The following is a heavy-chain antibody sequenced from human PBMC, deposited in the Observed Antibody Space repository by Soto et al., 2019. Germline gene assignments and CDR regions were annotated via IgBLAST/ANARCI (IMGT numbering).Heavy chain of an antibody. V-gene: IGHV1-2*02. J-gene: IGHJ3*02. CDR1: GYTFTGHY. CDR2: INPNSVGT. D-gene: IGHD3-10*01. CDR3: AREPMVRAAHGFDI. Sequence: GASVKVSCKASGYTFTGHYMHWVRQAPGQGLEWMGWINPNSVGTNYAQKFRGRVTMTRDTSISTAYMELSRLRSDDTAVYYCAREPMVRAAHGFDIWGQGTMVT.